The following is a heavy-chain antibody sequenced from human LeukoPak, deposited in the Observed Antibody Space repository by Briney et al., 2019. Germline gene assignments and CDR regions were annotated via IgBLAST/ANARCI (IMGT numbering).Heavy chain of an antibody. Sequence: ASVKVSCKASGYTFTGYYMQWVRQAPGQGLEWMGWINPNSGGTNYAQKFQGRVTMTRDTSISTAYMELSRLRSDDTAVYYCARGRVGGRGNDWFDPWGQGTLVTVSS. V-gene: IGHV1-2*02. CDR3: ARGRVGGRGNDWFDP. CDR1: GYTFTGYY. D-gene: IGHD2-15*01. CDR2: INPNSGGT. J-gene: IGHJ5*02.